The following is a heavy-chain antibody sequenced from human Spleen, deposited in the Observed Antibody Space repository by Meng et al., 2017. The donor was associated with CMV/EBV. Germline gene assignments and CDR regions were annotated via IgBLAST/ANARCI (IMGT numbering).Heavy chain of an antibody. V-gene: IGHV3-7*01. J-gene: IGHJ4*02. Sequence: GGSLRLSCAASGFSFSTYWMNWVRQAPGKGLQWVATIKQDGSEEYYVGSVKGRFTISRDNAKNSLYLQMNSLRAEDTAVYYCARISGYSYGFDYWGQGTLVTVSS. CDR1: GFSFSTYW. CDR3: ARISGYSYGFDY. D-gene: IGHD5-18*01. CDR2: IKQDGSEE.